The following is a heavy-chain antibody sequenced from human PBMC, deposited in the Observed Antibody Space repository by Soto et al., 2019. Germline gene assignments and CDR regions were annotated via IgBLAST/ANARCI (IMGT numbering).Heavy chain of an antibody. CDR1: GFTFSSDA. D-gene: IGHD5-18*01. V-gene: IGHV3-23*01. CDR3: ATTPILTAMVPFDY. CDR2: ISGSGGST. J-gene: IGHJ4*02. Sequence: GGSLRLSCAASGFTFSSDAMSWVRQAPGKGLEWVSAISGSGGSTYYADSVKGRFTISRDNSKNTLYLQMNSLRAEDTAVYYCATTPILTAMVPFDYWGQGTLVTVSS.